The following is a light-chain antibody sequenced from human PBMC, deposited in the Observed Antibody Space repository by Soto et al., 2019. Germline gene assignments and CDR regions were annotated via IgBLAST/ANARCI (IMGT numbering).Light chain of an antibody. CDR2: GAS. CDR3: QQYNNWPRT. CDR1: QSVSSN. V-gene: IGKV3-15*01. Sequence: EIVMKQSPATLSVSEGERATLSCRASQSVSSNLAWYQQKPGQAPRLLIYGASTRATGIPARFSGSGSGTEFTLTISSLQSEDFAVYYCQQYNNWPRTFGQGTIVDIK. J-gene: IGKJ1*01.